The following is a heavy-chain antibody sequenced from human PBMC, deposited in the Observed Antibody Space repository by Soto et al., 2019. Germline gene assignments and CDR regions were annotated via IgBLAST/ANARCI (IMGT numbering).Heavy chain of an antibody. J-gene: IGHJ6*04. D-gene: IGHD3-10*01. CDR2: ISYDGSNK. Sequence: GGSLRLSCAASGFTFSSYGMHWVRQAPGKGLEWVAVISYDGSNKYYADSVKGRFTISRDNSKNTLYLQMNSLRAEDTAVYYCAKDLLDGCNPGRGPGYYYGMDVWGKGTTVTVSS. CDR1: GFTFSSYG. V-gene: IGHV3-30*18. CDR3: AKDLLDGCNPGRGPGYYYGMDV.